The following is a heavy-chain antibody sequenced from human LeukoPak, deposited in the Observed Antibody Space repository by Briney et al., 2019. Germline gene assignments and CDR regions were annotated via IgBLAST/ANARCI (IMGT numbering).Heavy chain of an antibody. V-gene: IGHV3-48*01. CDR1: GFTFSSYS. CDR2: ISSSSSTI. Sequence: GGSLRLSCAASGFTFSSYSMNWVRQAPGKGLEWVSYISSSSSTIYYADSVKGRSTISRDNAKNSLYLQMNSLRAEDTAVYYCARDQKRSSPTGNYYYMDVWGKGTTVTVSS. CDR3: ARDQKRSSPTGNYYYMDV. D-gene: IGHD1-14*01. J-gene: IGHJ6*03.